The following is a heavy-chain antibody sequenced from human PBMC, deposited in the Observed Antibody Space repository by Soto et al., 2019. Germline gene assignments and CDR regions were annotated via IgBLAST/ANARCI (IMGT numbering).Heavy chain of an antibody. J-gene: IGHJ3*02. CDR1: GGSISSGDYF. Sequence: QVQLQESGPGLVQPSQTLSLTCTVSGGSISSGDYFWSWIRQHPGKGLEWIGYIYHRGITYYNPSRKSQVVISLDTSKNQFSLRLSSVTAADTAVYYCARVVTDAFDIWGQGTMVTVSS. D-gene: IGHD2-15*01. V-gene: IGHV4-31*01. CDR2: IYHRGIT. CDR3: ARVVTDAFDI.